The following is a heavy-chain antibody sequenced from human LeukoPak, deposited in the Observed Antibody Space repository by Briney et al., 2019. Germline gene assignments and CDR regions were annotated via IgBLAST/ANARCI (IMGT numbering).Heavy chain of an antibody. CDR2: ISSSGTTI. D-gene: IGHD2-15*01. V-gene: IGHV3-48*01. J-gene: IGHJ4*02. Sequence: GGSLRLSCAASGFTFSRYSTNWVRQAPGKGLEWISYISSSGTTIYYADSVKGRFTISRDNAKNSLYLQMNSLRAADAAVYYCARILGNCNGGGCASAAGWGQGTLVIVSS. CDR1: GFTFSRYS. CDR3: ARILGNCNGGGCASAAG.